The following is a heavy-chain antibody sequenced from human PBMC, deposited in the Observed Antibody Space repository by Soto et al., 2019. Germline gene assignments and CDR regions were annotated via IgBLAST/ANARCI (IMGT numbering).Heavy chain of an antibody. J-gene: IGHJ4*02. CDR1: GYAFTIYY. D-gene: IGHD2-2*01. Sequence: ASVKASCKAAGYAFTIYYIHWRSDAPRQGLEWMGIIMPSGGSTTYAQKFQGRVTMSRDTSTSTVYMELSSLRSEDTSVYYCARRGVCISTSCSLDYCGQGILVTVSS. CDR3: ARRGVCISTSCSLDY. V-gene: IGHV1-46*01. CDR2: IMPSGGST.